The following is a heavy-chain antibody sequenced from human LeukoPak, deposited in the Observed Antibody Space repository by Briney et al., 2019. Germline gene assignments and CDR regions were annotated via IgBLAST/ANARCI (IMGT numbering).Heavy chain of an antibody. V-gene: IGHV4-59*01. J-gene: IGHJ6*02. CDR1: GGXISSYY. Sequence: SETLSLTCTVSGGXISSYYWCWIRQPPGTGLEWIGYIYYSGSTNYNPSIKSRVTISVDTSKNQFSLKLSSVTAADTAVYYCARGAAPGYYYGMDVWGQGTTVTVSS. CDR2: IYYSGST. CDR3: ARGAAPGYYYGMDV. D-gene: IGHD6-6*01.